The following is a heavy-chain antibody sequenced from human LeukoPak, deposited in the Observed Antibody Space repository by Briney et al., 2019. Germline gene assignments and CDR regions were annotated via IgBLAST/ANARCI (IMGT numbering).Heavy chain of an antibody. CDR1: GFTFSSNS. CDR3: VSRSEFDY. J-gene: IGHJ4*02. Sequence: GGSLRLSCGVSGFTFSSNSMNWVRQAPGKGLEWVSSISSSSSYISYADSVKGRFTISRDNAKNSLYLQMNSLRAEDTAVYYCVSRSEFDYWGQGTLVTVSS. CDR2: ISSSSSYI. V-gene: IGHV3-21*01. D-gene: IGHD3-16*02.